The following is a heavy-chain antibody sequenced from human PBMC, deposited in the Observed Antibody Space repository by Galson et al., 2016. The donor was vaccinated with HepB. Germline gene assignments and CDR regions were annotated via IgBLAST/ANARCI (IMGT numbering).Heavy chain of an antibody. D-gene: IGHD3-10*01. J-gene: IGHJ6*02. CDR1: GFTFSNYA. Sequence: SLRLSCAASGFTFSNYAMSWVRQAPGRGLEWVSGISGSDAETYYADSVKGRFTISRDDSKNMLYLQINSLRAEDTAIYYCAKCGSGIYRGTVLGVWGQGTTVTVSS. V-gene: IGHV3-23*01. CDR3: AKCGSGIYRGTVLGV. CDR2: ISGSDAET.